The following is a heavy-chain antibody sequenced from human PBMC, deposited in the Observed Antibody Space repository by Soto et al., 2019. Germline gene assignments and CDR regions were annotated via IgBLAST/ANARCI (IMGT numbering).Heavy chain of an antibody. CDR1: GFTFTNYR. CDR3: ARAGDWNYVQDF. V-gene: IGHV3-74*01. J-gene: IGHJ4*02. CDR2: INSDGTRI. Sequence: PGGSLRLSCAASGFTFTNYRIHWVRQAPGKGLVWVARINSDGTRINYADSVKGRFTISRDNAKNTVFLQMNSLRDEDSAAYFCARAGDWNYVQDFWGQGTLVTVSS. D-gene: IGHD1-7*01.